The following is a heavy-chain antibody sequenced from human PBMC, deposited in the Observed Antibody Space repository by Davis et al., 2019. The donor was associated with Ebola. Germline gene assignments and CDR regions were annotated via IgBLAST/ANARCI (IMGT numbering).Heavy chain of an antibody. CDR1: GYTFTSYG. D-gene: IGHD2-2*01. V-gene: IGHV1-18*04. Sequence: ASVKVSCKASGYTFTSYGISWVRQAPGQGLEWMGWISAYNGDTNFAQKFQGRVTMTRDTSTSTVYMELSSLRSEDTAVYYCARLSKYCSSTSCYHMDVWGQGTTVTVSS. CDR3: ARLSKYCSSTSCYHMDV. CDR2: ISAYNGDT. J-gene: IGHJ6*02.